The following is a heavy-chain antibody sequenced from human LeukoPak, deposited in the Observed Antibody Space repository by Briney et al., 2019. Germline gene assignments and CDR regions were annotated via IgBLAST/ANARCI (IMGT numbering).Heavy chain of an antibody. V-gene: IGHV3-9*01. J-gene: IGHJ4*02. Sequence: GGSLRLSCAASGFTFDDYAMHWVRQAPGKGLEWVSGISWNSGSIGYADSMKGRFTISRDNAKNSLYLQMNSLRAEDTALYYCAKDQYQLGSYFDYWGQGTLVTVSS. CDR2: ISWNSGSI. CDR3: AKDQYQLGSYFDY. D-gene: IGHD2-2*01. CDR1: GFTFDDYA.